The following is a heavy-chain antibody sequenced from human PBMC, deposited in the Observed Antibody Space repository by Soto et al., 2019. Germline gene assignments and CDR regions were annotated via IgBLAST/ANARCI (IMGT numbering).Heavy chain of an antibody. Sequence: GGSLRLSCAASGFTFSTYWMHWIRQAPGKGLEWVSAISGSGGSTYYADSVKGRFTISRDNSKNTLYLQMNSLRAEDTAVYYCAKDLRITISWGQGTLVTVSS. V-gene: IGHV3-23*01. CDR1: GFTFSTYW. J-gene: IGHJ5*02. D-gene: IGHD3-3*01. CDR3: AKDLRITIS. CDR2: ISGSGGST.